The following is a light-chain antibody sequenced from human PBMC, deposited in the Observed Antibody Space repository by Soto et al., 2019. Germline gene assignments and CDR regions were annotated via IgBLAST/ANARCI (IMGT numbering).Light chain of an antibody. Sequence: DIQMTQSPSTLSASVGDRVTITCRASQSITSWLAWYQQKPGKAPNLLIYDVSSLESGVTSRFSGSGSGTEFTLTISSLQPDDFATYYCQQYDSDWTFGQGTKVEIK. CDR3: QQYDSDWT. J-gene: IGKJ1*01. CDR2: DVS. V-gene: IGKV1-5*01. CDR1: QSITSW.